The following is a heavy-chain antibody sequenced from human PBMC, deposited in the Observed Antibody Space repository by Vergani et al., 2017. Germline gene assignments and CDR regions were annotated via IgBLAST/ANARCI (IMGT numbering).Heavy chain of an antibody. Sequence: QVQLVQSGAEVKKPGASVKVSCKASGYTFTSYYMHWVRQAPGQGLEWMGIINPSGGSTSYAQKFQGRVTMTRDTSTSTAYMELSSLRSEDTAVYYCARGGTGTTDLSLLDYWGQGTLVTVSS. V-gene: IGHV1-46*01. CDR2: INPSGGST. D-gene: IGHD1-7*01. CDR1: GYTFTSYY. J-gene: IGHJ4*02. CDR3: ARGGTGTTDLSLLDY.